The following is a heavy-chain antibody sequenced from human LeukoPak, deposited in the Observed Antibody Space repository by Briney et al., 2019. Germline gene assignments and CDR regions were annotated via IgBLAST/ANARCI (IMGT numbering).Heavy chain of an antibody. Sequence: SETLSLTCVVYGGSFSGYYWSWIRQPPGKGLEWIGEINHSGSTNYNPSLKSRVTISVDTSKNQFSLKLSSVTAADTAVYYCARGYTSGWLIGYWGQGTLVTVSS. V-gene: IGHV4-34*01. CDR1: GGSFSGYY. CDR3: ARGYTSGWLIGY. J-gene: IGHJ4*02. CDR2: INHSGST. D-gene: IGHD6-19*01.